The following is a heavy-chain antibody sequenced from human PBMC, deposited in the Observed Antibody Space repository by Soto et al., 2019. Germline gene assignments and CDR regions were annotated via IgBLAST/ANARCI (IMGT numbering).Heavy chain of an antibody. V-gene: IGHV2-5*02. CDR2: IYWDDDK. J-gene: IGHJ4*02. CDR3: AHIVVAGLGYYFDY. Sequence: QITLKESGPTLVEPTQTLTLTCTFSGFSLSSTRMAVGWIRQPPGKALEWLALIYWDDDKRYSPFLKSRLTITKDTSKNQVVLTMSNMGPVDTARYYCAHIVVAGLGYYFDYWGQGTLVTVSS. CDR1: GFSLSSTRMA. D-gene: IGHD6-19*01.